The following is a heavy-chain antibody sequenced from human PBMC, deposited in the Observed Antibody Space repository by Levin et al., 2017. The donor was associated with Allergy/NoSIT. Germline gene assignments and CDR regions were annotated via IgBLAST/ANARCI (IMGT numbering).Heavy chain of an antibody. CDR1: GFTFDDYG. D-gene: IGHD2-2*01. J-gene: IGHJ4*02. CDR2: INWNGGST. CDR3: ARSARGYCSSTSCYHSDY. Sequence: GESLKISCAASGFTFDDYGMSWVRQAPGKGLEWVSDINWNGGSTGYADSVKGRFTISRDNAKNSLYLQMNSLRAEDTALYYCARSARGYCSSTSCYHSDYWGQGTLVTVSS. V-gene: IGHV3-20*04.